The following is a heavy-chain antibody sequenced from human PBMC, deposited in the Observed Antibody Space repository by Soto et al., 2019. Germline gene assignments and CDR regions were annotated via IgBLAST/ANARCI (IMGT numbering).Heavy chain of an antibody. CDR2: IIPIFGTA. Sequence: GASVKVSCKASGGTFSSYAISWVRQAPGQGLEWMGGIIPIFGTANYAQKFQGRVTITADESTSTAYIELSSLRSEDTAVYYCARPPSPAIYSGYDNWDYYYYYGMDVWGQGTTVTVSS. V-gene: IGHV1-69*13. J-gene: IGHJ6*02. D-gene: IGHD5-12*01. CDR1: GGTFSSYA. CDR3: ARPPSPAIYSGYDNWDYYYYYGMDV.